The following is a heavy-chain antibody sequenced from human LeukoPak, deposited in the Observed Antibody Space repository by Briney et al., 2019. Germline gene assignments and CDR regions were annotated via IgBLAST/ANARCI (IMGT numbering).Heavy chain of an antibody. Sequence: SETLFLTCAVSGGSITSSDWWSWVRQPPGKGLEWIGEIYHSGSTNYNPSLKSRVTISVDKSKNQFSLKLSSVTAADTAVYYCARVGGGNRFDYWGQGTLVAVSS. CDR3: ARVGGGNRFDY. D-gene: IGHD2-15*01. J-gene: IGHJ4*02. V-gene: IGHV4-4*02. CDR2: IYHSGST. CDR1: GGSITSSDW.